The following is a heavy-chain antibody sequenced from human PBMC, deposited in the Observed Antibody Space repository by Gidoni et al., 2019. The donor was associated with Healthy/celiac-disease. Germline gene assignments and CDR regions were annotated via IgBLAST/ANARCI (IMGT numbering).Heavy chain of an antibody. CDR3: ARGHDGSGSYYPRPLVY. D-gene: IGHD3-10*01. V-gene: IGHV1-46*01. CDR1: GYTFTSYY. CDR2: INPSGGST. J-gene: IGHJ4*02. Sequence: QVQLVQSGAEVKKPGASVKVSCKASGYTFTSYYMHWGRQAPGQGLEWMGIINPSGGSTSYAQKFQGRVTMTRDTSTSTVYMELSSLRSEDTAVYYCARGHDGSGSYYPRPLVYWGQGTLVTVSS.